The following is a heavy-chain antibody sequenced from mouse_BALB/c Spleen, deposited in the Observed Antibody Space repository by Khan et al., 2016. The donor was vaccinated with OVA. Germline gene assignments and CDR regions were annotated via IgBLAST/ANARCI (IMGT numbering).Heavy chain of an antibody. J-gene: IGHJ1*01. CDR2: INTYTGEP. CDR3: ASSASYWFLYV. D-gene: IGHD6-1*01. CDR1: GYTFTNYG. Sequence: QIQLVQSGPELKKPGETVKISCKASGYTFTNYGMNWVKQAPGKGLKWMGWINTYTGEPTYADDFKGRFAFSLETSANTAYLQINNLKNEDTATXFCASSASYWFLYVWGAGTTVTVSS. V-gene: IGHV9-3-1*01.